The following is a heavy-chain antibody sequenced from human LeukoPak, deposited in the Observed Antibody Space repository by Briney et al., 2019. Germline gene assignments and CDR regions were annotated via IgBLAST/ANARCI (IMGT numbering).Heavy chain of an antibody. CDR1: GFAFSTYS. CDR2: ITSISSYI. J-gene: IGHJ6*03. Sequence: PGGSLRLSCAASGFAFSTYSMNWVRQAPGKGLEWVSSITSISSYIKYSDSARGRFTISRDNAKNSLYLQMNSLRAEDTAVYYCARVKAGATVENFYYYYMDVWGKGTTVTVSS. D-gene: IGHD1/OR15-1a*01. CDR3: ARVKAGATVENFYYYYMDV. V-gene: IGHV3-21*01.